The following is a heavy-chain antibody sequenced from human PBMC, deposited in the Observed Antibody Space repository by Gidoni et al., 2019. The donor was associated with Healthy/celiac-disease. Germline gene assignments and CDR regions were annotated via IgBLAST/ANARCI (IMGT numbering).Heavy chain of an antibody. CDR3: AKGGSLKRIGYGAEPAYYYGMDV. CDR2: ISGSGGST. V-gene: IGHV3-23*01. CDR1: GFTFSSYA. Sequence: EVQLLESGGGLVQPGGALRLSCAASGFTFSSYAMSWVRQAPGKGLEWFSAISGSGGSTYYADSVKGRFTISRDNSKNTLYLQMNSLRAEDTAVYYCAKGGSLKRIGYGAEPAYYYGMDVWGQGTTVTVSS. D-gene: IGHD4-17*01. J-gene: IGHJ6*02.